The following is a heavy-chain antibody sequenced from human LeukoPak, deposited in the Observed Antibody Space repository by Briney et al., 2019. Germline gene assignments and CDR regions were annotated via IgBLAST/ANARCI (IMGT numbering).Heavy chain of an antibody. J-gene: IGHJ5*02. CDR3: ARGGYYGSGNDFRFDP. D-gene: IGHD3-10*01. CDR2: IYNSGST. CDR1: GDSISGGGYS. V-gene: IGHV4-30-4*07. Sequence: SETLTLTCAVSGDSISGGGYSYNWIPQPPGKGLDWIGYIYNSGSTSYNPSLKSRVTMSVDTSMNHISLRLSCVTAADTAVYYCARGGYYGSGNDFRFDPWGQGTLVTVS.